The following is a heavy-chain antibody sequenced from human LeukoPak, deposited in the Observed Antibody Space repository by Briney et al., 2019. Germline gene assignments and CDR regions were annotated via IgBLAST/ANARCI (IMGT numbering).Heavy chain of an antibody. CDR2: IRSKTNNYAT. CDR1: GFTFSGSA. Sequence: PGGSLRLSCAASGFTFSGSAMHWVRQASGKGLEWVGRIRSKTNNYATAYAASVKGRFTISRDDSKNTAYLQMNSLKTEDTAVYYCTTRWGIVGAPPTDYWGQGNLVTVSS. D-gene: IGHD1-26*01. CDR3: TTRWGIVGAPPTDY. J-gene: IGHJ4*02. V-gene: IGHV3-73*01.